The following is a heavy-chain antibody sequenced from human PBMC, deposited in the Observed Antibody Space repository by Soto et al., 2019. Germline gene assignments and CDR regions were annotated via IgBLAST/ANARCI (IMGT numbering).Heavy chain of an antibody. Sequence: GVSLRLSCAASGFTFGSYDMHWVRQATGKGLEWVSAIGTAGDTYYPGSVKGRFTISREHAKNSLYLQMNSLRAEDTAVYYCARWSGYYSNYYYGMDVWGQGTTVTVSS. CDR3: ARWSGYYSNYYYGMDV. D-gene: IGHD3-3*01. CDR2: IGTAGDT. CDR1: GFTFGSYD. V-gene: IGHV3-13*01. J-gene: IGHJ6*02.